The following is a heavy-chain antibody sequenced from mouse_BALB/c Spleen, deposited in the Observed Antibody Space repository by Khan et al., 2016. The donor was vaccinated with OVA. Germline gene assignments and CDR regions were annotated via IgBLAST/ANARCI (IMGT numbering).Heavy chain of an antibody. D-gene: IGHD2-14*01. CDR1: DFSLTSYG. CDR2: IWSGGSS. V-gene: IGHV2-2*02. J-gene: IGHJ3*01. Sequence: QVQLKESGPGLVQPSQSLSITCTVSDFSLTSYGVHWVRQSPGKGLEWLGVIWSGGSSDYNAAFISRLSISKDNSKSQVFFKMNSLQPNDTAIYYCARRDYRYALANWGQGTLVTVSA. CDR3: ARRDYRYALAN.